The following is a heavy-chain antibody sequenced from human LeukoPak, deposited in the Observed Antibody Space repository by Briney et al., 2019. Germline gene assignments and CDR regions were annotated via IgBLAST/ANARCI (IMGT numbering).Heavy chain of an antibody. Sequence: PSETLSLTCAVYGGTFSAYDFNWIRQSPGKGLEWIGETSHRGTTNYNPSLQSRVTMSVDTSKKQFSLSLTSVTDADTAVYYCVSTYARSGELLVSWAQGTLVTVSS. J-gene: IGHJ4*02. CDR2: TSHRGTT. CDR3: VSTYARSGELLVS. D-gene: IGHD3-22*01. CDR1: GGTFSAYD. V-gene: IGHV4-34*08.